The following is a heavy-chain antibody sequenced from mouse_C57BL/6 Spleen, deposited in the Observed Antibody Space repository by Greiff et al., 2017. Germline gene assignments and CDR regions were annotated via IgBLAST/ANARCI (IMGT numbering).Heavy chain of an antibody. J-gene: IGHJ2*01. D-gene: IGHD1-1*01. CDR3: ARVDYYGSSYD. V-gene: IGHV3-6*01. CDR1: GYSITSGYY. CDR2: ISYDGSN. Sequence: EVKLMESGPGLVKPSQSLSLTCSVTGYSITSGYYWNWIRQFPGNKLEWMGYISYDGSNNYNPSLKNRISITRDTSKNQFFLKLNSVTTEDTATYYCARVDYYGSSYDWGQGTTLTVSS.